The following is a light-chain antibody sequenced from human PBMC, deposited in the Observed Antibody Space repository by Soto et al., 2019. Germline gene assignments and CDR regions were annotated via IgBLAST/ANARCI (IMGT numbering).Light chain of an antibody. CDR3: SSYTSSSTYV. CDR1: SSDLGGYNY. Sequence: QSALTQPASVSASPGQSITISCTGTSSDLGGYNYVSWYQQNPGKAPKLMIYEVSNRPSGVSNRYSGSKSGNTASLTISGLQAEDEADYYCSSYTSSSTYVFGTGTK. J-gene: IGLJ1*01. CDR2: EVS. V-gene: IGLV2-14*01.